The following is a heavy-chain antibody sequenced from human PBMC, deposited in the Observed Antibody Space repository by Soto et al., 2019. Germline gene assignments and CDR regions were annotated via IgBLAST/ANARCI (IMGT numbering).Heavy chain of an antibody. Sequence: EAQLVESGGGLVQPGGSLRLSCAASGFTFSVYWMPWVRQAPERGLVWVSRINGDGTTTHYADSVKGRFTISRDNAKNTLYLQMNSLRAEDTAVYSCVRSREGYNLVADYWGQGPLVTVSS. V-gene: IGHV3-74*01. CDR3: VRSREGYNLVADY. CDR2: INGDGTTT. CDR1: GFTFSVYW. J-gene: IGHJ4*02. D-gene: IGHD5-12*01.